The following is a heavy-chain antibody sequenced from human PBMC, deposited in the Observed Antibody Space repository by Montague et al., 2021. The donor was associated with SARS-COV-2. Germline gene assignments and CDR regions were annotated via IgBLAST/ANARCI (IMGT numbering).Heavy chain of an antibody. Sequence: TLSLTCTVSGGSISSGGYYWSWIRQHPGKGLEWIGYIYYSGSTYYTPSLKSRVTISGDTSKNQFYLNLSSVTDADAAVYYCACYVDGSGWLNPRGSGTFDYWGQGTLVTVSS. CDR2: IYYSGST. CDR1: GGSISSGGYY. CDR3: ACYVDGSGWLNPRGSGTFDY. V-gene: IGHV4-31*03. J-gene: IGHJ4*02. D-gene: IGHD6-19*01.